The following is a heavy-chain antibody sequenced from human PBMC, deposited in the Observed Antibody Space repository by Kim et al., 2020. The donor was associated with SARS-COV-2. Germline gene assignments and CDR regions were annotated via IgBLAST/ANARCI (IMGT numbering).Heavy chain of an antibody. D-gene: IGHD6-19*01. CDR1: GFTFSSYE. CDR2: ISSRGITI. Sequence: GGSLRLSCAASGFTFSSYEMNWVRQAPGKGLEWVSYISSRGITIYYADSVKGRFTISRDNAKNSLYLQMNSRRAEDTAIYYCARGYSSGWGVTYWGQGTLVTVSS. J-gene: IGHJ4*02. V-gene: IGHV3-48*03. CDR3: ARGYSSGWGVTY.